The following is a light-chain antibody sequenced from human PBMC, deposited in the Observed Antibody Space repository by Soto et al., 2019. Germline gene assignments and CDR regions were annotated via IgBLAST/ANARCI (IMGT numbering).Light chain of an antibody. CDR2: SAF. V-gene: IGKV1-39*01. Sequence: DIQMTQSPSSLSASVGDRVTITCRARQSIAGYLSWYQQRPGKAPKFLIYSAFSLQRGVPRRFSGSGSGTDFSLTINALQPEDFATYFCQQSFSVPITFGHGTRLEIK. J-gene: IGKJ5*01. CDR3: QQSFSVPIT. CDR1: QSIAGY.